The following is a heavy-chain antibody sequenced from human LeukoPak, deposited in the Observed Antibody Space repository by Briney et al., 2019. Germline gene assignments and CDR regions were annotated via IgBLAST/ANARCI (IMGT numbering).Heavy chain of an antibody. Sequence: PGGSLRLSCVVSGFTFSGNHMNWVRQAPGKGLEWVSVIYSDGDTYYADSVKGRFTISRDNSKNTLYLQMNSLKPEDTAVYYCVRDPRDGYRHFDYWGQGTLVTVSS. J-gene: IGHJ4*02. CDR3: VRDPRDGYRHFDY. D-gene: IGHD5-24*01. CDR2: IYSDGDT. V-gene: IGHV3-66*02. CDR1: GFTFSGNH.